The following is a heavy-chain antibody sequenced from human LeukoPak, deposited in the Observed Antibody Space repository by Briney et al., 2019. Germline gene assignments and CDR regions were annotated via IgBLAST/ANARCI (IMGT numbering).Heavy chain of an antibody. V-gene: IGHV3-33*01. Sequence: PGRSLRLSCAASGFTFSSYGMHWVRQAPGKGLEWVAVIWYDGSNKYYADSVKGRFTISRGNSKNTLYLQMNSLRAEDTAVYYCARSYCGGDCYLNWFDPWGQGTLVTVSS. CDR1: GFTFSSYG. CDR3: ARSYCGGDCYLNWFDP. CDR2: IWYDGSNK. D-gene: IGHD2-21*02. J-gene: IGHJ5*02.